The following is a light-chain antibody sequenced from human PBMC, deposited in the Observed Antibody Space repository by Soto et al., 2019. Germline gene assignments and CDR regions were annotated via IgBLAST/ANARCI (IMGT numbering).Light chain of an antibody. J-gene: IGLJ1*01. V-gene: IGLV2-8*01. CDR1: SSDIGGYNY. CDR3: SSYAGSTWWV. Sequence: QSVLTQPPSASGSPGQSVTISCTGTSSDIGGYNYVSWYQQHPGKAPKLMIYEVSKRPSGVPDRFSGSKSGNTASLTVSGLQAEDEADYYCSSYAGSTWWVFGNGTKVTVL. CDR2: EVS.